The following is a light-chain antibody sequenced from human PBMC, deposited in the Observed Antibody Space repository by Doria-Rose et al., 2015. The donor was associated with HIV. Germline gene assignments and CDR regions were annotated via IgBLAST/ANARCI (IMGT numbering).Light chain of an antibody. CDR2: DGS. Sequence: TQSPSTLSWSPGGRATLSCRASQTFSSIYLAWYQQKPGQAPSLLIYDGSTRSTGITDRFSTSGSRRDFTLTINRLEPEDSALYYCHQYGTSWTFGQGTKVEI. V-gene: IGKV3-20*01. J-gene: IGKJ1*01. CDR1: QTFSSIY. CDR3: HQYGTSWT.